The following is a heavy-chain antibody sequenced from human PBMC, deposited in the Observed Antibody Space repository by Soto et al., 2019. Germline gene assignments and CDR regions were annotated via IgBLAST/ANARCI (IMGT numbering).Heavy chain of an antibody. D-gene: IGHD5-12*01. Sequence: PGGSLRLSCAASGFTFSSYAMSWVRQAPGKGLEWVSAISGSGGSTYYADSVKGRFTISRDNSKNTLYLQMNSLRAEDTAVYYCVKVVATIPTEARYFQHWGQGTLVTVSS. CDR3: VKVVATIPTEARYFQH. CDR1: GFTFSSYA. CDR2: ISGSGGST. J-gene: IGHJ1*01. V-gene: IGHV3-23*01.